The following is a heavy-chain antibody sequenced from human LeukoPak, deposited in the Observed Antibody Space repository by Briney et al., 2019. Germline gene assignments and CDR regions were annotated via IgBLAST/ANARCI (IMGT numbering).Heavy chain of an antibody. J-gene: IGHJ4*02. CDR3: ATIRPYYYDSSGYYSDY. Sequence: ASVKVSCKVSGYTLTELSMHWVRQAPGKGLEWMGGFDPEDGETIYAQKFQGRVTVTEDTSTDTAYMELSSLRSEDTAVYYCATIRPYYYDSSGYYSDYWGQGTLVTVSS. V-gene: IGHV1-24*01. CDR1: GYTLTELS. D-gene: IGHD3-22*01. CDR2: FDPEDGET.